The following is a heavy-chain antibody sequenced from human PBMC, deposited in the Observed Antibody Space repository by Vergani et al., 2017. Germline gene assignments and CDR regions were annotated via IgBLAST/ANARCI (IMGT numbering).Heavy chain of an antibody. V-gene: IGHV3-23*01. J-gene: IGHJ3*02. D-gene: IGHD6-19*01. CDR1: GFTFIMHA. CDR3: AKVGRSEVAGTFGAFDS. CDR2: LSASDRRT. Sequence: EVQLLESGGDLVQPGGSLRLSCAASGFTFIMHALSWVRQAPGKGLEWVSTLSASDRRTHYADSVKGRFTISRDNSKNTLFFHINSLRPEDTAVYYCAKVGRSEVAGTFGAFDSWGQGTMVTVSS.